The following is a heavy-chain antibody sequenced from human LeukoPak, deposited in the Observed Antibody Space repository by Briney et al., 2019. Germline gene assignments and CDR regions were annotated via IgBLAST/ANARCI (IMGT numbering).Heavy chain of an antibody. CDR3: ARDHGGDAFDI. Sequence: ASVNVSCKASGYTFTNYYIHWVRQAPGQGLEWMGWINSNRGGTNYAQKFQGRVTMTRDTSISTAYMELRSVRSDDTAVYYCARDHGGDAFDIWGPGTMVTVSS. CDR2: INSNRGGT. CDR1: GYTFTNYY. D-gene: IGHD3-3*01. V-gene: IGHV1-2*02. J-gene: IGHJ3*02.